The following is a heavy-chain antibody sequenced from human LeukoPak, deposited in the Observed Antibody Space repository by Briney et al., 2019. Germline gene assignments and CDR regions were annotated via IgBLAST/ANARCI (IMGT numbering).Heavy chain of an antibody. CDR2: ISYDGSNK. CDR1: GSTFSSYG. Sequence: PGRSLRLSCAASGSTFSSYGMHWVRQAPGKGLEWVAVISYDGSNKYYADSVKGRFTISRDNSKNTLYLQMNSLRAEDTAVYYCAKDLGSGWYFLPDAFDIWGQGTMVTVSS. D-gene: IGHD6-19*01. J-gene: IGHJ3*02. V-gene: IGHV3-30*18. CDR3: AKDLGSGWYFLPDAFDI.